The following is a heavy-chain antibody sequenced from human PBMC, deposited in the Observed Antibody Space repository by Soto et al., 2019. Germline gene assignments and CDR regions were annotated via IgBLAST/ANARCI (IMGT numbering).Heavy chain of an antibody. Sequence: EVPLVESGGGLVQPGRSLRLSCTASGFSFADDAMSWFRQASGKGLEWVGFIRSKDYGGTAEYAASAKGRFTISRDDSKCIAYLQMNSLETEDTAMYYCTRAYLGRYLDIWGRGTLVTVSS. J-gene: IGHJ2*01. V-gene: IGHV3-49*03. CDR3: TRAYLGRYLDI. CDR2: IRSKDYGGTA. CDR1: GFSFADDA.